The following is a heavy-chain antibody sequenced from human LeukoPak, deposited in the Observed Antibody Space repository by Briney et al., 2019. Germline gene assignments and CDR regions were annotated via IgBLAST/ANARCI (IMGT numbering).Heavy chain of an antibody. CDR2: INWNSDSI. J-gene: IGHJ3*02. CDR1: GFTFDDYA. D-gene: IGHD6-13*01. Sequence: GGSLRLSCAVSGFTFDDYAMHWVRQVPGKGLEWVSGINWNSDSIGYAVRGRFTISRDNAKNSLYLQMNSLRAEDTAVYYCVKDGGSSWYGAFEIWGQGTMVSVSS. CDR3: VKDGGSSWYGAFEI. V-gene: IGHV3-9*01.